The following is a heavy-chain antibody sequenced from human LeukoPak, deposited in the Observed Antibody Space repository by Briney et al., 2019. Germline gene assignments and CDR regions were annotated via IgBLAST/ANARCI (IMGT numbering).Heavy chain of an antibody. CDR3: TRAGSGYYVHWFDP. Sequence: SETLSLTCTVSGGSISSYYWSWIRQPPGKGLEWIGYIYYSGSTNYNPSLKSRVTISVDTSKNQFSLKLSSVTAADTAVYYCTRAGSGYYVHWFDPWGQGTLVTVSS. CDR1: GGSISSYY. D-gene: IGHD3-22*01. V-gene: IGHV4-59*12. J-gene: IGHJ5*02. CDR2: IYYSGST.